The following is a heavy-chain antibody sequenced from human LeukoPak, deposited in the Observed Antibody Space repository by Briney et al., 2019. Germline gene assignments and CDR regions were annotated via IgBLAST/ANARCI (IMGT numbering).Heavy chain of an antibody. D-gene: IGHD3-10*01. CDR3: ARDVFGYFGSGTYYSAADNGDY. CDR2: ISSSSSYI. J-gene: IGHJ4*02. Sequence: PGGSLRLSCAASGFSFTNFAMSWVRQAPGRGLEWVSSISSSSSYIYYADSVKGRFTISRDNAKNSLYLQMNSLRAEDTAVYYCARDVFGYFGSGTYYSAADNGDYWGQGTLVTVSS. CDR1: GFSFTNFA. V-gene: IGHV3-21*01.